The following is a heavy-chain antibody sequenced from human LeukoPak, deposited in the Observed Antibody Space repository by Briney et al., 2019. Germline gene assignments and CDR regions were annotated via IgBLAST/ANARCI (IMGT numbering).Heavy chain of an antibody. CDR3: ARLPLRSHFDY. J-gene: IGHJ4*02. CDR2: IYYSGST. Sequence: SETLSLTCTVSGGSISSYYWSWIRQPPGKGLEWIGYIYYSGSTNYNPSLKSRVTISIDTSKNQFSLKLSSVTVADTAVYYCARLPLRSHFDYWGQGTLVTVSS. CDR1: GGSISSYY. V-gene: IGHV4-59*08.